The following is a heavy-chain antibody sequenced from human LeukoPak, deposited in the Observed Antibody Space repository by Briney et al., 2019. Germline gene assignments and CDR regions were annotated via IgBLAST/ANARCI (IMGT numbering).Heavy chain of an antibody. J-gene: IGHJ4*02. CDR1: GYTFTSYG. CDR3: ARDRRPSDSGSYHGY. Sequence: ASVKVSCKASGYTFTSYGISWVRQAPGQGLEWMGWISAYNGNTNYAQKLQGRVTMTTDTSTSTAYMELRSLRSDDTAVYYCARDRRPSDSGSYHGYWGKGTLVTVSS. CDR2: ISAYNGNT. V-gene: IGHV1-18*01. D-gene: IGHD1-26*01.